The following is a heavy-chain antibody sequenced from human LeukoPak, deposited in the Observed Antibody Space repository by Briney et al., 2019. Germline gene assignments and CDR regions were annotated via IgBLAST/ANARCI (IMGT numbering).Heavy chain of an antibody. CDR3: AKGTCHTPYSSSWYGVDY. V-gene: IGHV3-30*02. D-gene: IGHD6-13*01. Sequence: GVSLRLSCAASGFTFSSYGMHWVRQAPGKGLEWVAFIRYDGSNKYYADSVKGRFTISRDNSKNTLYLQMNSLRAEDTAVYYCAKGTCHTPYSSSWYGVDYWGQGTLVTVSS. J-gene: IGHJ4*02. CDR2: IRYDGSNK. CDR1: GFTFSSYG.